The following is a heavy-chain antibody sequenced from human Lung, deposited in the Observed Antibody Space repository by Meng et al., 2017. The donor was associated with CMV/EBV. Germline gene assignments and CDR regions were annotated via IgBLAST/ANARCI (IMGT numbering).Heavy chain of an antibody. V-gene: IGHV3-48*03. Sequence: GSXRLSXAASGFTFSSYEMNWVRQAPGKGLEWVSYISSSGSTIYYADSVKGRFTISRDNAKNSLYLQMNSLRAEDTAVYYCASLKDIVVVPAAKGSKYYYYGMDVWGQGXTVTVSS. CDR2: ISSSGSTI. CDR3: ASLKDIVVVPAAKGSKYYYYGMDV. D-gene: IGHD2-2*01. CDR1: GFTFSSYE. J-gene: IGHJ6*02.